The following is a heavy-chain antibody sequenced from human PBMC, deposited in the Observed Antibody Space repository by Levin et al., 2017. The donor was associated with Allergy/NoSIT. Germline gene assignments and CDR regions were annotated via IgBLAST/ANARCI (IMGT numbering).Heavy chain of an antibody. CDR3: ARPPSGPNYDFWSGYYP. D-gene: IGHD3-3*01. CDR1: GGSISSSSYY. J-gene: IGHJ5*02. Sequence: SETLSLTCTVSGGSISSSSYYWGWIRQPPGKGLEWIGSIYYSGSTYYNPSLKSRVTISVDTSKNQFSLKLSSVTAADTAVYYCARPPSGPNYDFWSGYYPWGQGTLVTVSS. CDR2: IYYSGST. V-gene: IGHV4-39*01.